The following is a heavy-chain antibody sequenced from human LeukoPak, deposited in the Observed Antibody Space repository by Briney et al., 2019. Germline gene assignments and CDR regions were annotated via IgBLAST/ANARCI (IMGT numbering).Heavy chain of an antibody. J-gene: IGHJ4*02. V-gene: IGHV4-39*01. CDR2: IYYSGST. CDR1: GGSITSSSYY. D-gene: IGHD6-19*01. Sequence: PSATLSLTCTVSGGSITSSSYYWGWIRQPPGKGLEWIGSIYYSGSTYYNPSLKSRVTISVDTSKNQFSLKLSSVTAADTAVYYCAKLPHWGGWRFDYWGQGTLVTVSS. CDR3: AKLPHWGGWRFDY.